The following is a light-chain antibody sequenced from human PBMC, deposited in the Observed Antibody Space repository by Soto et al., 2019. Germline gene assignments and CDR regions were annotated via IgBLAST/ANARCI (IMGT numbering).Light chain of an antibody. Sequence: DIQMTQSPSSLSASVGERVTITCRASQSISSYLNWYQQKPGKAPKLLIYAASSLQSGVPSRFSGSGSGTDFTLTIRSLQPEDFATYYCQQSYSSLLITFGQGTRLEIK. CDR2: AAS. CDR3: QQSYSSLLIT. V-gene: IGKV1-39*01. J-gene: IGKJ5*01. CDR1: QSISSY.